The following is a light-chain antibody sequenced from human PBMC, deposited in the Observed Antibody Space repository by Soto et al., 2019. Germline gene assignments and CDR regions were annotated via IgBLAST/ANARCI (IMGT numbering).Light chain of an antibody. Sequence: QAVVTQEPSLTVSPGGTVTLTCGSSTGAVTRGFYAHWFQQKPGQAPTILIYDTTNRHSWTPARCSGSLLGGKAALTLSGAQTEDEADYYCLLAYTGAPVFGSGTNLTVL. CDR2: DTT. CDR1: TGAVTRGFY. CDR3: LLAYTGAPV. J-gene: IGLJ1*01. V-gene: IGLV7-46*01.